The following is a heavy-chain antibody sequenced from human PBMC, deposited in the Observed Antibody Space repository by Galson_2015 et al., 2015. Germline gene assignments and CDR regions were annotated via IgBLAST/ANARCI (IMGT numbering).Heavy chain of an antibody. D-gene: IGHD6-19*01. CDR3: AREGESSGDYYYYGMDV. J-gene: IGHJ6*02. CDR1: GFTFSSYG. CDR2: IWYDGSNK. Sequence: SLRLSCAASGFTFSSYGMHWVRQAPGKGLEWVAVIWYDGSNKHYADSVKGRFTISRDNSKNTLYLQMNSLRAEDTAVYYCAREGESSGDYYYYGMDVWGQGTTVTVSS. V-gene: IGHV3-33*01.